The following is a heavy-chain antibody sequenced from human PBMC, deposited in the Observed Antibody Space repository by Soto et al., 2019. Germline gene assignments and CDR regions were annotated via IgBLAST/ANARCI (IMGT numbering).Heavy chain of an antibody. CDR2: ISSSSSTI. D-gene: IGHD2-15*01. J-gene: IGHJ5*02. CDR1: GFTFSSYS. Sequence: GGSLRLSCAASGFTFSSYSMNWVRQAPGKGLEWVSYISSSSSTIYYADSVKGRFTISRDNAKNSLYLQMNSLRDEDTAVYYCAGDSNLGYCSGGSCWYSWFDPWGQGTLVTVSS. CDR3: AGDSNLGYCSGGSCWYSWFDP. V-gene: IGHV3-48*02.